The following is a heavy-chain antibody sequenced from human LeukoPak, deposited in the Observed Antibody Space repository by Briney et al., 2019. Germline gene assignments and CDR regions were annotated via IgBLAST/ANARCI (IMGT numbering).Heavy chain of an antibody. CDR3: GRRRGMGSLDY. V-gene: IGHV3-7*03. J-gene: IGHJ4*02. D-gene: IGHD2-8*01. CDR2: IKQDGSEK. Sequence: RQAPGXGLXWVANIKQDGSEKNCVDSVRGRFTISRDNAKNSLYLQMNSLRAEDTAVYYCGRRRGMGSLDYWGQGTLVTVSS.